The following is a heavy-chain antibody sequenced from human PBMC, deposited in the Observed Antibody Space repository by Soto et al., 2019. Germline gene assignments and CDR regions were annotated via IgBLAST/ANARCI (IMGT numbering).Heavy chain of an antibody. V-gene: IGHV1-18*01. J-gene: IGHJ4*02. CDR2: VSTNDDRT. CDR3: ARELTTESSAYYSFAF. D-gene: IGHD3-22*01. Sequence: QVQLVQSGPEVKMPGASVKVSCKTSGYIFTAYGLAWLRQAPGPMLEWMGWVSTNDDRTNYAQKFQGRVTMTTDRSTTTTSMELRSLRPDDPAVYYCARELTTESSAYYSFAFWGQGTLVTVSS. CDR1: GYIFTAYG.